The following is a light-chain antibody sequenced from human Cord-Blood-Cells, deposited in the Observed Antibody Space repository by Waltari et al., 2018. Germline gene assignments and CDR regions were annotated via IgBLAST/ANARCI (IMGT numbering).Light chain of an antibody. CDR2: DVS. J-gene: IGLJ3*02. CDR3: SSDTGSSTWV. V-gene: IGLV2-14*03. CDR1: SSDVGGYTY. Sequence: QSALTQPASVSGSPGQSITISCTGTSSDVGGYTYVSWYQQHPGKAPKLMIYDVSNRPSGVSNRFSGSKSGNTASLTISGLQAEDEADYYCSSDTGSSTWVFGGGTKLTVL.